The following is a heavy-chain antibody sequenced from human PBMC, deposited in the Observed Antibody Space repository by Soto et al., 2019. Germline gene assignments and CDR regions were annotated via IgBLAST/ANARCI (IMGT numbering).Heavy chain of an antibody. V-gene: IGHV3-49*03. CDR3: TRRVDIVLMVYATNWFDP. Sequence: PGGSLRLSCTASGFTFGDYAMSWFRQAPGKGLEWVGFIRSKAYGGTTEYAASVKGRFTISRDDSKSIAYLQMNSLKTEDTAVYYFTRRVDIVLMVYATNWFDPWGQGTLVTVSS. CDR1: GFTFGDYA. D-gene: IGHD2-8*01. CDR2: IRSKAYGGTT. J-gene: IGHJ5*02.